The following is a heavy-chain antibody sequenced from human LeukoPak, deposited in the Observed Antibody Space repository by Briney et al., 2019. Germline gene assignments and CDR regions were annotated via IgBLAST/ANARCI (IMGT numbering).Heavy chain of an antibody. CDR3: ASGATYYYGSGSYDGLDY. V-gene: IGHV3-72*01. CDR2: TRNKANSYTT. Sequence: GGSLRLSCAASGFTFSNAWMSWVRQAPGKGLEWVGRTRNKANSYTTEYAASVKGRFTISRDDSKNSLYLQMNSLKTEDTAVYYCASGATYYYGSGSYDGLDYWGQGTLVTVSS. J-gene: IGHJ4*02. CDR1: GFTFSNAW. D-gene: IGHD3-10*01.